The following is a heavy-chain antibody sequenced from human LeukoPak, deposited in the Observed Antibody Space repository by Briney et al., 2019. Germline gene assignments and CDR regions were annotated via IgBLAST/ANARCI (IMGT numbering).Heavy chain of an antibody. CDR3: ARTGTENYYDSSGYFDY. CDR1: GFTFSSDS. Sequence: GGSLRLSCAASGFTFSSDSMNWVRQAPGKGLEWVSSVTTGSYYIYYAYSVKGRFTISRDNAKNSLYLQMNSLRAEDTAVYYCARTGTENYYDSSGYFDYWGQGTLVTVSS. CDR2: VTTGSYYI. D-gene: IGHD3-22*01. J-gene: IGHJ4*02. V-gene: IGHV3-21*01.